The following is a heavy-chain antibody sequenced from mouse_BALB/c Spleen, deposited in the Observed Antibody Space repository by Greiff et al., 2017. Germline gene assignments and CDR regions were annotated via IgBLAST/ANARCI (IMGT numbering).Heavy chain of an antibody. CDR3: ARDYGNYNYYAMDY. D-gene: IGHD2-1*01. J-gene: IGHJ4*01. CDR2: INSNGGST. CDR1: GFTFSSYG. Sequence: EVQLQESGGGLVQPGGSLKLSCAASGFTFSSYGMSWVRQTPDKRLELVATINSNGGSTYYPDSVKGRFTISRDNAKNTLYLQMSSLKSEDTAMYYCARDYGNYNYYAMDYWGQGTSVTVSS. V-gene: IGHV5-6-3*01.